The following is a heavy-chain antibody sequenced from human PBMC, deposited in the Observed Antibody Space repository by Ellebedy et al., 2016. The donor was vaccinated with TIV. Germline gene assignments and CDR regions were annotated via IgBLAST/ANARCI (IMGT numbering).Heavy chain of an antibody. Sequence: GESLKISCAASGFTFSHYWMSWVRQAPGRGLEWVANVNQNEREKYYVDSVKGRFTISRDNAKNSVYLQMNSLRAEDTAVYYCATDGSYGDYRSPTHAFEIWGQGTMVTVSS. CDR2: VNQNEREK. D-gene: IGHD4-17*01. CDR3: ATDGSYGDYRSPTHAFEI. V-gene: IGHV3-7*01. CDR1: GFTFSHYW. J-gene: IGHJ3*02.